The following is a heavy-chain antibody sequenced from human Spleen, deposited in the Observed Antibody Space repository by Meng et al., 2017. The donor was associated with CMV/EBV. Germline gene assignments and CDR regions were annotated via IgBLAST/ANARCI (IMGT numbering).Heavy chain of an antibody. CDR3: ARWLEGLRLNYFDY. J-gene: IGHJ4*02. CDR2: ISSTSSYI. D-gene: IGHD3-22*01. Sequence: GESLKISCAASEFTFSSYSMNWVRQAPGKGLEWVSSISSTSSYIHYADSVKGRFTISRDNSKNTLYLQMNTMRAEDTAVYYCARWLEGLRLNYFDYWGQGTLVTVSS. CDR1: EFTFSSYS. V-gene: IGHV3-21*04.